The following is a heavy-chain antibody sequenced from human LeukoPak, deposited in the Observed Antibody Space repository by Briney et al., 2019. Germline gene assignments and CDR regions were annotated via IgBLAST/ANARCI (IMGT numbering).Heavy chain of an antibody. V-gene: IGHV3-23*01. CDR2: ISASGGST. CDR3: AKDYEPLVGVHRWGDWFDP. CDR1: GFTFSIYA. Sequence: GGSLRLSCAASGFTFSIYAMTWVRQAPGKGLEWVSVISASGGSTYYTDSVKGRVTISRDNSKNTLYLQMNSLRAEDTAVYYCAKDYEPLVGVHRWGDWFDPWGQGTLVTVSS. D-gene: IGHD1-26*01. J-gene: IGHJ5*02.